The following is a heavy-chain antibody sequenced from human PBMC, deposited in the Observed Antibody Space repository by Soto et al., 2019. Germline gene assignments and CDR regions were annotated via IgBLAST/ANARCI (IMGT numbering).Heavy chain of an antibody. CDR1: GFTVSSNY. Sequence: EVQLVESGGGLIQPGGSLRLSCAASGFTVSSNYMSWVRQAPGKGLEWVSVIYSGGSTYYADSVKGRFTISRDNPKNTLYLQMNSLRAEDTAVYYCARPYYYDSSGYYGDYWGQGTLVTVSS. D-gene: IGHD3-22*01. V-gene: IGHV3-53*01. CDR2: IYSGGST. J-gene: IGHJ4*02. CDR3: ARPYYYDSSGYYGDY.